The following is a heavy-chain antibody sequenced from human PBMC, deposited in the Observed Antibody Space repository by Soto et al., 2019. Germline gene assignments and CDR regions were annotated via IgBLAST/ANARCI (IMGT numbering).Heavy chain of an antibody. D-gene: IGHD3-10*01. J-gene: IGHJ4*02. Sequence: QVQLVQSGAEVKKPGSSVKVSCKASGGTFSSYAISWVRQAPGQGLEWMGGIIPIFGTANYAQKFQGRVTIAADESTNTAYMELSGLRSEDRAVYYCARGGVVGFGELFGYWGQGTLVTVSS. V-gene: IGHV1-69*01. CDR3: ARGGVVGFGELFGY. CDR2: IIPIFGTA. CDR1: GGTFSSYA.